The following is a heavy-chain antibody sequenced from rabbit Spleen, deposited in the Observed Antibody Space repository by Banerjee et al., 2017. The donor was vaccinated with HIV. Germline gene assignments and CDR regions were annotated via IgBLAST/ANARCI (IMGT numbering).Heavy chain of an antibody. V-gene: IGHV1S45*01. D-gene: IGHD4-1*01. Sequence: QEQLVESGGGLAKPGASLTLTCKASSFSFSDRDVMCWVRQAPGKGLEWIACINAATGKPVYAAWANGRFSISRTSSTTVTLQMTSLTAADTATYLCARDLAGAIGWNFYLWGPGTLVTVS. J-gene: IGHJ4*01. CDR1: SFSFSDRDV. CDR3: ARDLAGAIGWNFYL. CDR2: INAATGKP.